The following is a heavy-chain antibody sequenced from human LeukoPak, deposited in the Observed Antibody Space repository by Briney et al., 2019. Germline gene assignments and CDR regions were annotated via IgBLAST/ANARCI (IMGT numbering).Heavy chain of an antibody. CDR3: SIVGGCTYYDFWSGYCP. CDR1: GPSISSYY. J-gene: IGHJ5*02. V-gene: IGHV4-59*01. Sequence: SETLSLTCTVYGPSISSYYWSWIRQPPGKGLEWIGYIYYSGSTNYNPSLKSRVTISVDTSKNQFSLKLSSVTAADTAVYYCSIVGGCTYYDFWSGYCPWGQGTLVTVSS. D-gene: IGHD3-3*01. CDR2: IYYSGST.